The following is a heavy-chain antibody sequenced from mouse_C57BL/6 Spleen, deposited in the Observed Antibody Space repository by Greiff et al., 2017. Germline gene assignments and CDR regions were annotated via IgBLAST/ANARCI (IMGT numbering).Heavy chain of an antibody. V-gene: IGHV1-54*01. CDR2: INPGSGGT. CDR3: ARAYGSGFDY. CDR1: GYAFTNYL. J-gene: IGHJ2*01. Sequence: QVQLKVSGAELVRPGTSVKVSCKASGYAFTNYLIEWVKQRPGQGLEWIGVINPGSGGTNYNEKFKGKATLTADKSSSTAYMQLSSLTSEDSAVYFCARAYGSGFDYWGQGTTLTVSS. D-gene: IGHD1-1*01.